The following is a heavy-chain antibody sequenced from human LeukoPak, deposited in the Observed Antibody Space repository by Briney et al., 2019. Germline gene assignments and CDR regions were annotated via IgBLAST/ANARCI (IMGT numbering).Heavy chain of an antibody. CDR2: INHSGST. V-gene: IGHV4-34*01. CDR3: AGLELELLGVNGMDV. Sequence: PSETLSLTCTVSDGSISSHYWSWIRQSPGKGLEWIGEINHSGSTNYNPSLKSRVTISADTSKNQFSLSLSSVTAADTAVYYCAGLELELLGVNGMDVWGQGTTVTVSS. D-gene: IGHD1-7*01. CDR1: DGSISSHY. J-gene: IGHJ6*02.